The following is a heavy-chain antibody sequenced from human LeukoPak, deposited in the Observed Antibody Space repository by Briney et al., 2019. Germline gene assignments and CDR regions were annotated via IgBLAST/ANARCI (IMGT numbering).Heavy chain of an antibody. D-gene: IGHD2-21*02. Sequence: GGSLRLSCAASRFTFNNYAMSWVRQAPGKGLEWVSAISGSGGNTYYTDSVKGRFTISRDNSKNTLYLQMNSLRAEDTAVYYCARDFSVVTAIRDYYYGMDVWGQGTTVTVSS. CDR2: ISGSGGNT. V-gene: IGHV3-23*01. CDR3: ARDFSVVTAIRDYYYGMDV. J-gene: IGHJ6*02. CDR1: RFTFNNYA.